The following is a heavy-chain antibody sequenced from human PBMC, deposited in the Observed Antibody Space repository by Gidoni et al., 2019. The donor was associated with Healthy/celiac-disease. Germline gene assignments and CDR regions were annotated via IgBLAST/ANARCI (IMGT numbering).Heavy chain of an antibody. CDR1: GFTVSRTY. V-gene: IGHV3-66*02. CDR2: IYSGGST. J-gene: IGHJ6*02. D-gene: IGHD2-15*01. Sequence: EVQLVESGGGLVQPGGSLRLSCAASGFTVSRTYMSWVRQAPGKGLEWVSVIYSGGSTYYADSVKGRFTISRDNSKNTLYLQMNSLRAEDTAVYYCASYNCSGGSCYAGVYYYYGMDVWGQGTTVTVSS. CDR3: ASYNCSGGSCYAGVYYYYGMDV.